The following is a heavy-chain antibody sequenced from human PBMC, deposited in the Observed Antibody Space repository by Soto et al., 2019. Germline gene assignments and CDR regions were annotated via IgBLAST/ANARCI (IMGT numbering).Heavy chain of an antibody. CDR2: IYYSGST. D-gene: IGHD3-10*01. V-gene: IGHV4-59*06. CDR3: ASAKVRGVISPHPCYFDY. J-gene: IGHJ4*02. Sequence: SETLSLACTVSGGSISSYYWSWIRQHPGKGLEWIGYIYYSGSTYYNPSLKSRVTISVDTSKNQFSLKLSSVTAADTAVYYCASAKVRGVISPHPCYFDYWGQGTLVTVSS. CDR1: GGSISSYY.